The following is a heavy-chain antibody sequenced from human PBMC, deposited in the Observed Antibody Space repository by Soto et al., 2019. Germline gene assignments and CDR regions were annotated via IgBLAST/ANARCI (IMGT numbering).Heavy chain of an antibody. J-gene: IGHJ4*02. Sequence: EVQLVESGGGLVKPGGSLRLSCAAYGFTFSSYSMTWVRQAPGKGLEWVSSISSSSSYIYYADSVKGRFTISRDNANNSLYLQMNSLRAEDTAVYYCARAVYSYCSYYFDYWGQGTLVTVSS. CDR2: ISSSSSYI. V-gene: IGHV3-21*01. D-gene: IGHD5-18*01. CDR1: GFTFSSYS. CDR3: ARAVYSYCSYYFDY.